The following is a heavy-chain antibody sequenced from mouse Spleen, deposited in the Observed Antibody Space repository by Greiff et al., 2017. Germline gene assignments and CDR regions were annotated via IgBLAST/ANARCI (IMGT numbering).Heavy chain of an antibody. CDR1: GFNIKDDY. CDR2: IDPENGDT. J-gene: IGHJ2*01. V-gene: IGHV14-4*01. CDR3: TLTTVVFDY. Sequence: VQLQQSGAELVRPGASVKLSCTASGFNIKDDYMHWVKQRPEQGLEWIGWIDPENGDTEYASKFQGKATITADTSSNTAYLQLSSLTSEDTAVYYCTLTTVVFDYWGQGTTLTVSS. D-gene: IGHD1-1*01.